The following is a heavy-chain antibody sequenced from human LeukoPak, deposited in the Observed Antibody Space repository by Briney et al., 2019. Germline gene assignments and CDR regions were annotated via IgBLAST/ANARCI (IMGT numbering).Heavy chain of an antibody. D-gene: IGHD6-19*01. Sequence: GGSLRLPCAASGFTFSSYGMHWVRQAPGKGLEWVAVIWYDGSNKYYADSVKGRFTISRDNSKNTLYLQMNSLRAEDTAVYYCARAFAVAGQFDYWGQGTLVTVSS. J-gene: IGHJ4*02. CDR3: ARAFAVAGQFDY. V-gene: IGHV3-33*01. CDR2: IWYDGSNK. CDR1: GFTFSSYG.